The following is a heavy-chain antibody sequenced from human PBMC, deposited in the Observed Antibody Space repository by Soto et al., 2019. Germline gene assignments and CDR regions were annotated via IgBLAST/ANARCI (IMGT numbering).Heavy chain of an antibody. CDR3: ERQSTLMAFEHYGLDV. CDR2: ISAYNGNT. D-gene: IGHD1-1*01. J-gene: IGHJ6*02. CDR1: GYTFTSYG. V-gene: IGHV1-18*04. Sequence: QVQLVQSGAEVKKPGASVKVSCKASGYTFTSYGISWVRQAPGQGLEWMGWISAYNGNTKDAQKFQGRVTMSTDTSTSTGYMELRSLRSDDTAIYYCERQSTLMAFEHYGLDVWGQGTTVTVSS.